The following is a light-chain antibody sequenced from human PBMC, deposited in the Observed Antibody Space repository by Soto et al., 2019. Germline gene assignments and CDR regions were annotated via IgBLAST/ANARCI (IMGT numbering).Light chain of an antibody. Sequence: EIVLTQSPGTLSLSPGERATLSCRASQSVSSSYLAWYQQKPGQAPRLFIYASSIRATGIPDRFSGSGSGTDFTLTSSRLEPEDFAEYYCQQYGLSPLTFGRGTKVEIK. CDR3: QQYGLSPLT. J-gene: IGKJ1*01. CDR1: QSVSSSY. V-gene: IGKV3-20*01. CDR2: ASS.